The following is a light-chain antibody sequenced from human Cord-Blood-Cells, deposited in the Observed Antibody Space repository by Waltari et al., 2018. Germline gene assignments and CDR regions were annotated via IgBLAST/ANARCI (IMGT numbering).Light chain of an antibody. CDR3: AAWDDSLNEVV. CDR1: SSNIGRNT. Sequence: QSVLTQPPSASGTPGQRVTISCSGSSSNIGRNTVHWYQQLPGPAPKLLTYSNNQRPSGVPARFSGSKSGTSASLAISGLQSEDEADYYCAAWDDSLNEVVFGGGTKLTVL. V-gene: IGLV1-44*01. CDR2: SNN. J-gene: IGLJ2*01.